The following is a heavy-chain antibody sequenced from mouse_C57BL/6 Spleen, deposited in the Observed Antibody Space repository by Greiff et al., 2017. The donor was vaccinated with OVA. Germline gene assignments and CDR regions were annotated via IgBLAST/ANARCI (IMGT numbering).Heavy chain of an antibody. J-gene: IGHJ1*03. CDR2: INPNNGGT. D-gene: IGHD1-1*01. CDR1: GYTFTDYN. V-gene: IGHV1-18*01. CDR3: ARGIYYYGSSYVYWYFDV. Sequence: EVQLQHSGPELVKPGASVKIPCKASGYTFTDYNMDWVKQSHGKSLEWIGDINPNNGGTIYNQKFKGKATLTVDKSSSTAYMELRSLTSEDTAVYYCARGIYYYGSSYVYWYFDVWGTGTTVTVSS.